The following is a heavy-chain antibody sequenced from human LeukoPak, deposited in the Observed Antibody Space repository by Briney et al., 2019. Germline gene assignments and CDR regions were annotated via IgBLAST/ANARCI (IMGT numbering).Heavy chain of an antibody. Sequence: PSGTLSLTCAVSGGSISSSNWWSWVRQPPGKGLEWIGEIYHSGSTNYNPSLKSRVTISVDKSKNQFSLKLSSVTAADTAVYYCVGSMIVVGADAFDIWGQGTMVTVSS. CDR3: VGSMIVVGADAFDI. V-gene: IGHV4-4*02. CDR2: IYHSGST. D-gene: IGHD3-22*01. CDR1: GGSISSSNW. J-gene: IGHJ3*02.